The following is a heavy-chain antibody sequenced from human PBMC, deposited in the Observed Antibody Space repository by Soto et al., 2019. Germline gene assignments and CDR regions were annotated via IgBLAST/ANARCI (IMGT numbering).Heavy chain of an antibody. V-gene: IGHV3-21*01. J-gene: IGHJ4*02. CDR3: ARDLVVVPAALIDY. Sequence: PAGSLRLSCAASGFTFSIYIMNWVRQAPGKGLEWVSSISSSSSYIYYADSVKGRFTISRDNAKNSLYLQMNSLRAEDTAVYYCARDLVVVPAALIDYWGQGTLVTVSS. CDR1: GFTFSIYI. CDR2: ISSSSSYI. D-gene: IGHD2-2*01.